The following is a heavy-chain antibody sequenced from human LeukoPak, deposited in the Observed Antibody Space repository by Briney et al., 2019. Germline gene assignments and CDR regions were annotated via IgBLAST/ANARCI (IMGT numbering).Heavy chain of an antibody. V-gene: IGHV5-51*01. CDR1: GYSFTSSW. CDR2: INPGDSDT. D-gene: IGHD3-10*01. CDR3: ARQPGAGWFDP. J-gene: IGHJ5*02. Sequence: GESLEISCQASGYSFTSSWIGWARQMPGKGLEWMAIINPGDSDTRYSPSFQGQVTISADKSISTVYLQWGSLKASDTAMYYCARQPGAGWFDPWGQGTLVTVSS.